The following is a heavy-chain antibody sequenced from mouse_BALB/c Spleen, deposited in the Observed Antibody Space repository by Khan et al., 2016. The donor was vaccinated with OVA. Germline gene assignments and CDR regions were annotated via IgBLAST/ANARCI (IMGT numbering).Heavy chain of an antibody. V-gene: IGHV5-17*02. CDR2: INSGSTTI. D-gene: IGHD4-1*01. CDR1: GFTFSSFG. CDR3: VRGNWDY. J-gene: IGHJ2*01. Sequence: EVELVESGAGLVQPGGSLKLSCAASGFTFSSFGMHWVRQAPEKGLEWVAYINSGSTTIYYSDPVKSRFTITRDNPNHTLFLLMTSLRSEDTAMYYCVRGNWDYWGQGTTLTVSS.